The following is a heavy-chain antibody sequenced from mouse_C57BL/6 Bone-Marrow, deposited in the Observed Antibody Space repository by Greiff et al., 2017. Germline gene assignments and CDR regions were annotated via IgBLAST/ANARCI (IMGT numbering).Heavy chain of an antibody. Sequence: QVQLQQSGAELARPGASVKLSCKASGYTFTSYGISWVKQRPGQGLEWIGEIYPRSGNTYYNEKFKGKATLTADKSSSTAYMQLRSLTSEDSAVYGCARRYIDSMDYWGQGTLVTVSS. V-gene: IGHV1-81*01. J-gene: IGHJ4*01. CDR2: IYPRSGNT. CDR1: GYTFTSYG. CDR3: ARRYIDSMDY. D-gene: IGHD2-14*01.